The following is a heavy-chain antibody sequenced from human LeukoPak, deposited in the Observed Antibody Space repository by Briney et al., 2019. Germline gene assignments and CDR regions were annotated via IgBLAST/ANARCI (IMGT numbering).Heavy chain of an antibody. CDR1: GFTFSSYA. CDR2: ISYDGGNK. Sequence: KTGGSLRLSCAASGFTFSSYAMHWVRQAPGKGLEWVAVISYDGGNKYYADSVKGRFTISRDNSKNTLYLQMNSLRAEDTAVYYCARDGGSSWPNYFDYWGQGTLVTVSS. D-gene: IGHD6-13*01. V-gene: IGHV3-30*04. CDR3: ARDGGSSWPNYFDY. J-gene: IGHJ4*02.